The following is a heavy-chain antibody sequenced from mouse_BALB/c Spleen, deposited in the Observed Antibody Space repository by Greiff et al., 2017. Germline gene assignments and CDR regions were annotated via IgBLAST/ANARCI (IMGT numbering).Heavy chain of an antibody. Sequence: EVKVEESGPGLVKPSQSLSLTCSVTGYSITSGYYWNWIRQFPGNKLEWMGYISYDGSNNYNPSLKNRISITRDTSKNQFFLKLNSVTTEDTATYYCARDHGNYVGYFDVWGAGTTVTVSS. J-gene: IGHJ1*01. D-gene: IGHD2-1*01. CDR2: ISYDGSN. V-gene: IGHV3-6*02. CDR3: ARDHGNYVGYFDV. CDR1: GYSITSGYY.